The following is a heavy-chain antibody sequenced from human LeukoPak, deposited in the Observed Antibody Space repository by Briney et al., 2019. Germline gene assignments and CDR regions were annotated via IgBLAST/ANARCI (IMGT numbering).Heavy chain of an antibody. J-gene: IGHJ4*02. CDR1: GFTVSSNY. CDR2: IYSGGST. D-gene: IGHD2-21*02. CDR3: ANFYVVTDDFDY. V-gene: IGHV3-53*01. Sequence: GGSLRLSCAASGFTVSSNYMSWVRQAPGKGLEWVSVIYSGGSTYYADSVKGRFTISRDNSKNTLYLQMNSLRAEDTAVYYCANFYVVTDDFDYWGQGTLVTVSS.